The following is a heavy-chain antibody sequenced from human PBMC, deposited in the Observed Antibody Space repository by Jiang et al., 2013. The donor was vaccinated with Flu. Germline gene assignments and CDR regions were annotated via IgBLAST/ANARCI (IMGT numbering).Heavy chain of an antibody. CDR3: ARVPYYVSGSRNYYYYGMDV. Sequence: SVSSNSAAWNWIRQSPSRGLEWLGRTYYRSKWYNDYAVSVKSRISINPDTSKNQFSLQLNSVTPEDTAVYYCARVPYYVSGSRNYYYYGMDVWGQGTTVTVSS. V-gene: IGHV6-1*01. CDR1: SVSSNSAA. J-gene: IGHJ6*02. D-gene: IGHD3-10*01. CDR2: TYYRSKWYN.